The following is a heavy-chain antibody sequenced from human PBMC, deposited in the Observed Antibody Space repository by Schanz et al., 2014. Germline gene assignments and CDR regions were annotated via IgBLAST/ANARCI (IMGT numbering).Heavy chain of an antibody. CDR3: ARLDPYCRSGTCSRAFDF. J-gene: IGHJ4*02. D-gene: IGHD2-15*01. CDR2: IFTDGRT. CDR1: GFAVDNYY. Sequence: EVQLVASGGGLVQPGGSLRLSCAASGFAVDNYYMSCVRQAPGRGLEWVSIIFTDGRTYYADSVKGRFTISRDSSKNTLFLQMNSLRTEDTAVYYCARLDPYCRSGTCSRAFDFWGQGTLLTVSS. V-gene: IGHV3-66*02.